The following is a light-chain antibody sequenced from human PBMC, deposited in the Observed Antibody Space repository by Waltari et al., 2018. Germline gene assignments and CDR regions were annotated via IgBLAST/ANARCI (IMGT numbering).Light chain of an antibody. Sequence: QSVLTQPPSASGTPGPRVTISCSGSSSNIGSNYVYWYQQLPGTAPQLLIYRNTQRPSGVPDRFSGSKSGTSASLAISGLRSEDEADYYCAAWDDSLSGRVFGGGTKVTVL. CDR1: SSNIGSNY. CDR3: AAWDDSLSGRV. J-gene: IGLJ3*02. CDR2: RNT. V-gene: IGLV1-47*01.